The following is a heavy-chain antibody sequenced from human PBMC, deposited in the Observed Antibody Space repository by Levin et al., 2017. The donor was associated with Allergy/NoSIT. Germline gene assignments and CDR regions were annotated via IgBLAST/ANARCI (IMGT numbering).Heavy chain of an antibody. D-gene: IGHD1-26*01. V-gene: IGHV4-4*07. CDR3: ARVKGGSNWFDP. J-gene: IGHJ5*02. CDR1: GGSISGYY. CDR2: IYTSGST. Sequence: ESLKISCTVSGGSISGYYWSWIRQPAGKGLEWIGRIYTSGSTNYNPSLKSRVTMSVDTSKNQFSLNLSSVTAADTAVYYCARVKGGSNWFDPWGQGTLVTVSS.